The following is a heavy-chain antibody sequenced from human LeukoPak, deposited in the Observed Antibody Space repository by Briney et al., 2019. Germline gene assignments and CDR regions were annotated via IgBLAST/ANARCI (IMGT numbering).Heavy chain of an antibody. V-gene: IGHV4-61*02. J-gene: IGHJ3*02. CDR3: ARRIYCTSTSCYTGPDAFDI. Sequence: SETLSLTCTVSGGSISSGSYYWSWIRQPAGKGLEWIGRIYTSGSTNYNPSLKSRVTISVDTSKNQSSLKLSSVTAADTAVYYCARRIYCTSTSCYTGPDAFDIWGQGTMVTVSS. CDR2: IYTSGST. CDR1: GGSISSGSYY. D-gene: IGHD2-2*02.